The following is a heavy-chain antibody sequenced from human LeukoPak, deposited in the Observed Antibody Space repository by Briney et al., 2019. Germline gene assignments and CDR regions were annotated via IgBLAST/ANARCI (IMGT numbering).Heavy chain of an antibody. Sequence: AGGSLILCCAAAGCTFSNYGIYWGRQAPDKGVGWVTFIRFNGNNKYYIDFVKGGSTISRDNSKNTVYLQMNSQKPENTAVYYCAKDLYSGIAVAGTLQHWGQGTLVTVSS. V-gene: IGHV3-30*02. D-gene: IGHD6-19*01. CDR3: AKDLYSGIAVAGTLQH. CDR2: IRFNGNNK. J-gene: IGHJ1*01. CDR1: GCTFSNYG.